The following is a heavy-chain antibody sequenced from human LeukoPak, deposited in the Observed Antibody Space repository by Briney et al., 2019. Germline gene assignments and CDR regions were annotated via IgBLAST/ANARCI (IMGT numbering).Heavy chain of an antibody. D-gene: IGHD3-10*01. CDR1: GFTFSSYG. J-gene: IGHJ4*02. CDR3: AKVRSRRNGSGKWYYFDY. Sequence: GRSLRLSCAASGFTFSSYGMHWVRQAPGKGLEWVAVISYDGSNKYYADSVKGRFTISRDNSKNTLYLQMNSLRAEDTAVYYCAKVRSRRNGSGKWYYFDYWGQGTLVTVSS. V-gene: IGHV3-30*18. CDR2: ISYDGSNK.